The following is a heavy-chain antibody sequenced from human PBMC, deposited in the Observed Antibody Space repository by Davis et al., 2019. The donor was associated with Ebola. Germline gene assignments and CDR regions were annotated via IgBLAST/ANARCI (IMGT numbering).Heavy chain of an antibody. Sequence: GSLRLSCAVSGDSISSSNWWSWVRQPPGKGLEWIGEISQSGSTNYNPSLKSRVTISVDKSKNQFSLKLSSVTAADTAVYYCARDLGKTLADHADYWGQGTLVTVSS. J-gene: IGHJ4*02. V-gene: IGHV4-4*02. CDR2: ISQSGST. CDR3: ARDLGKTLADHADY. D-gene: IGHD6-19*01. CDR1: GDSISSSNW.